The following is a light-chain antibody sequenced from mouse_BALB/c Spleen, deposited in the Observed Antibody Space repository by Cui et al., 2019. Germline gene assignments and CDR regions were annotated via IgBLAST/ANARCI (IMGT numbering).Light chain of an antibody. CDR1: QSLLNSGNQKNY. Sequence: DIVMTQSPSSLSVSAGEKVTMSCKSSQSLLNSGNQKNYLAWYQQKPGQPPKLLIYGASTRESGVPDRFTGSGSGTDFTLTISSVQAEDLAVYYCQNAHSYPYTFGGGTKLEIK. V-gene: IGKV8-28*01. CDR2: GAS. J-gene: IGKJ2*01. CDR3: QNAHSYPYT.